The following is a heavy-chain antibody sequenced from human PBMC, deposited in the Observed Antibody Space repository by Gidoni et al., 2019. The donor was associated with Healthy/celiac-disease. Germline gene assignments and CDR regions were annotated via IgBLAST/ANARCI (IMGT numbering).Heavy chain of an antibody. CDR3: TTDVDYYDSSGYNLRGDY. J-gene: IGHJ4*02. Sequence: EVQLVESGGGLVKPGGSLRLSCAASGFTFSNAWMNWVRQAPGKGLEWVGRIKSKTDGGTTDYAAPVKGRFTISRDDSKNTLYLQMNSLKTEDTAVYYCTTDVDYYDSSGYNLRGDYWGQGTLVTVSS. V-gene: IGHV3-15*07. D-gene: IGHD3-22*01. CDR1: GFTFSNAW. CDR2: IKSKTDGGTT.